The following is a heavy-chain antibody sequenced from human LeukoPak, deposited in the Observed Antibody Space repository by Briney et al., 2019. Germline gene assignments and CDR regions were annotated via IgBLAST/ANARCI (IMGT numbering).Heavy chain of an antibody. D-gene: IGHD3-22*01. CDR2: IYPGDSDT. CDR3: ALSYYYDSSGYEYYFDY. CDR1: GYXISTYW. J-gene: IGHJ4*02. V-gene: IGHV5-51*01. Sequence: GESLKISCKGSGYXISTYWISWVRQMPGKGLEWMGIIYPGDSDTRYSPSFQGQVTISADKSISTAYLQWSSLKASDTAMYYCALSYYYDSSGYEYYFDYWGQGTLVTVSS.